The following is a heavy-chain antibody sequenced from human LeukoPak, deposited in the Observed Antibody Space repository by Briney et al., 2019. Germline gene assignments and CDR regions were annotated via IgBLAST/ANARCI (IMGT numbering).Heavy chain of an antibody. CDR1: GYTFTGYY. CDR3: ARLPRRFGVVTNYYYYMDV. Sequence: ASVKVSCKASGYTFTGYYMHWVRQAPGQGLEWMGWINPNSGGTNYAQKFQGRVTMTRDTSISTAYMELSRLRSDDTAVYYCARLPRRFGVVTNYYYYMDVWGKGTTVTVSS. D-gene: IGHD3-3*01. V-gene: IGHV1-2*02. CDR2: INPNSGGT. J-gene: IGHJ6*03.